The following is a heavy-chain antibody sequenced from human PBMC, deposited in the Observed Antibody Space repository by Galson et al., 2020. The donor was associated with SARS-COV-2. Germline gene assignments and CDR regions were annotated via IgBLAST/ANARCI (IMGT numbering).Heavy chain of an antibody. CDR3: ARGFDSSGYDYYYYIDV. J-gene: IGHJ6*03. CDR1: GFTVSSNF. V-gene: IGHV3-53*01. D-gene: IGHD3-22*01. Sequence: GGSLRLSCAASGFTVSSNFMSWARQPPGKGLEWVSANYSGGGTYYTDSVKGRFTISRDSSQNTLYLQMHSLRTEDTAVYFCARGFDSSGYDYYYYIDVWGKGTTVTVSS. CDR2: NYSGGGT.